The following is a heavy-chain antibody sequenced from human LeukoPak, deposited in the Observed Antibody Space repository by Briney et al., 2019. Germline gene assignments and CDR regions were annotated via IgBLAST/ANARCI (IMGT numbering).Heavy chain of an antibody. J-gene: IGHJ5*02. V-gene: IGHV3-23*01. CDR1: GFTFSSFA. D-gene: IGHD3-22*01. Sequence: GGSLRLSCAASGFTFSSFAMAWVRQAPGKGLEWVSAISGSGSTTYYADSVKGRFTISRDNSKNTLYLQMNSLGAEDTAIYYCAKGPKIEYSSSWFDPWGQGIMVTVSS. CDR3: AKGPKIEYSSSWFDP. CDR2: ISGSGSTT.